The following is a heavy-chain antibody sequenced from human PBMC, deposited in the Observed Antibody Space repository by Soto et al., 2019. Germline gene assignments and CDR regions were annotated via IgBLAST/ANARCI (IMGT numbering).Heavy chain of an antibody. J-gene: IGHJ6*02. CDR2: IWYDGSNK. CDR3: ARGGGDSSSPIYYYYVMDG. CDR1: GFTFSSYG. D-gene: IGHD6-6*01. Sequence: GGSLRLSCAASGFTFSSYGMHWVRQAPGKGLEWVAVIWYDGSNKYYADSVKGRFTISRDNSKNTLYLQMNSLRAEDTAVYYCARGGGDSSSPIYYYYVMDGWGQGTTDTVSS. V-gene: IGHV3-33*01.